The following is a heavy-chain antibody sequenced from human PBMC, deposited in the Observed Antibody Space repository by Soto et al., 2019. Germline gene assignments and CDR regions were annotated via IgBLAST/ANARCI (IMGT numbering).Heavy chain of an antibody. V-gene: IGHV3-74*01. CDR3: ARRDYDYIWGSYSPVGLIDY. J-gene: IGHJ4*02. CDR2: INSDGSST. D-gene: IGHD3-16*01. Sequence: GGSLRLSCAASGFTFSSYWMHWVHQAPGKGLVWVSRINSDGSSTSYADSVKGRFTISRDNAKNTLYLQMNSLRAEDTAVYYCARRDYDYIWGSYSPVGLIDYWGQGTLVTVSS. CDR1: GFTFSSYW.